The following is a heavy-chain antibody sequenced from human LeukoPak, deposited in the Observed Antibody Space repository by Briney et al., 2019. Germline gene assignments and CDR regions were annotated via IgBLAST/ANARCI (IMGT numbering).Heavy chain of an antibody. D-gene: IGHD6-13*01. Sequence: SETLSLTCAVYGGSFNGYYWSWIRQPPGKGLEWIVEINHSGSTNYNPSLKSRVTISVETSKNQFSLKLSSVSAADTAVYYCAKGGSSSWYRYLRFDPWGQGTLVTVSS. CDR1: GGSFNGYY. CDR2: INHSGST. CDR3: AKGGSSSWYRYLRFDP. J-gene: IGHJ5*02. V-gene: IGHV4-34*01.